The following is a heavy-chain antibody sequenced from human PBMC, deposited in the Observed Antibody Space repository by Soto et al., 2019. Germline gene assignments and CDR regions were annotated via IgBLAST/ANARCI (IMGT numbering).Heavy chain of an antibody. CDR1: CGSFSGYY. Sequence: SETLSLTCAVYCGSFSGYYWSWIRQPPGKGLEWIGEINHSGSTNYNPSLKSRVTISVDTSKNQFSLKLSSVTAADTAVYYCAGAPYQLLYWFDPWGQGTLVTVSS. V-gene: IGHV4-34*01. J-gene: IGHJ5*02. CDR2: INHSGST. CDR3: AGAPYQLLYWFDP. D-gene: IGHD2-2*01.